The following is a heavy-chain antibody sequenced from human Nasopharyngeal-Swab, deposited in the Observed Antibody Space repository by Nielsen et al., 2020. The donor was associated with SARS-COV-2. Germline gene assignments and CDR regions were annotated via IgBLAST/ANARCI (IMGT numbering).Heavy chain of an antibody. CDR2: ISSSSSYT. Sequence: GGSLRLSCAASGFTFSDYYMSWIRQAPGKGLEWVSYISSSSSYTNYADSVKGRFTISRDNAKNSLYLQMNSLRAEDTAVYYCARDGGYSYGPSPAFDYWGQGTLVTVSS. D-gene: IGHD5-18*01. CDR3: ARDGGYSYGPSPAFDY. V-gene: IGHV3-11*06. CDR1: GFTFSDYY. J-gene: IGHJ4*02.